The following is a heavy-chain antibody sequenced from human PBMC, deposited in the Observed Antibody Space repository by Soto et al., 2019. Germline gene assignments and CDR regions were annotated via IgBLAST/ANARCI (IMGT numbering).Heavy chain of an antibody. J-gene: IGHJ6*02. CDR1: GFTFSDYY. V-gene: IGHV3-11*06. CDR2: ISSSSSYT. D-gene: IGHD6-25*01. Sequence: LRLSCAASGFTFSDYYMSWIRQAPGKGLEWVSYISSSSSYTNYADSVKGRFTISRDNAKNSLYLQMNSLRAEDTAVYYCARNSSGVYGMDVWGQGTTVTVSS. CDR3: ARNSSGVYGMDV.